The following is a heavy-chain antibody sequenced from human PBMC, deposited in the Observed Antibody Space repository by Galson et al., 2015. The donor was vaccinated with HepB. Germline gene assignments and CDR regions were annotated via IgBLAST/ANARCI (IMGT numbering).Heavy chain of an antibody. J-gene: IGHJ3*02. D-gene: IGHD3-22*01. CDR1: GFTFSTYT. CDR3: VRDRYYDTSGFFSDGFDI. Sequence: SLRLSCAASGFTFSTYTMNWVRQAPGKGLEWVSSISSSSTYIYYTDSVKGRFTISRDNAKNSLYLQMNSLRAEDTSVYYCVRDRYYDTSGFFSDGFDIWGQGTLVAVSS. CDR2: ISSSSTYI. V-gene: IGHV3-21*01.